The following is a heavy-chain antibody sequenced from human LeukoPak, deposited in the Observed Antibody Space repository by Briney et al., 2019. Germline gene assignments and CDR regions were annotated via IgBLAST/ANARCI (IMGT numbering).Heavy chain of an antibody. CDR2: LSASGGIT. CDR3: AKTSGATPYYYYMDV. V-gene: IGHV3-23*01. CDR1: GFAFSSYA. J-gene: IGHJ6*03. Sequence: PGGCLRLSCAASGFAFSSYAMSWVRQVPGKGLEWVSGLSASGGITYYADSVKGRFTISRDNSKNKLYLQMNSLRAEDTAVYYCAKTSGATPYYYYMDVWGKGDTVTVSS. D-gene: IGHD3-10*01.